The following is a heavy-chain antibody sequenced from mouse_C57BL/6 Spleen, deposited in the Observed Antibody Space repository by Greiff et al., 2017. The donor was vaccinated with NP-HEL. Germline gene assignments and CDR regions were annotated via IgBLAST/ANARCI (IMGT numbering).Heavy chain of an antibody. CDR2: LHPSDSDT. CDR1: GSTFTSSW. V-gene: IGHV1-74*01. D-gene: IGHD1-1*01. CDR3: ASSSRYYAMDY. Sequence: VQLQQPGAELVKPGASVKVSCKASGSTFTSSWLHWVQQRPGQGLEWIGRLHPSDSDTNYNQKFKGKATLTVDKSSSTAYMQLSSLTSEDSAVYYCASSSRYYAMDYWGQGTSVTVSS. J-gene: IGHJ4*01.